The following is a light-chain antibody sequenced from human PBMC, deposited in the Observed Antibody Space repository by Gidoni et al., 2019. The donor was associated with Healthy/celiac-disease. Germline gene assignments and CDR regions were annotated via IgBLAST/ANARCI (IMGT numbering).Light chain of an antibody. CDR2: DAS. J-gene: IGKJ4*01. CDR1: QSVSSY. Sequence: EIVWTQSPATLSLSPGERATLSCRASQSVSSYLALYQQKPGQAPRLLIYDASNRATGIPARFSGSGSGTDFTLTISSLEPEDFAVYYCQQRSNLLTFGGGTKVEIK. CDR3: QQRSNLLT. V-gene: IGKV3-11*01.